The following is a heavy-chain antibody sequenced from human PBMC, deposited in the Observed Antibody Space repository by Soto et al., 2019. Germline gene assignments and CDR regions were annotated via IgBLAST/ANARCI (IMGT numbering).Heavy chain of an antibody. Sequence: PSETLSLTCTVSGGSISSSSYYWGWIRQPPGKGLEWIGSIYYSGSTYYNPSLKSRVTISVDTSKNQSSLKLSSVTAADTAVYYCARTDYGDYDYWGQGTLVTVSS. CDR1: GGSISSSSYY. V-gene: IGHV4-39*01. CDR2: IYYSGST. D-gene: IGHD4-17*01. J-gene: IGHJ4*02. CDR3: ARTDYGDYDY.